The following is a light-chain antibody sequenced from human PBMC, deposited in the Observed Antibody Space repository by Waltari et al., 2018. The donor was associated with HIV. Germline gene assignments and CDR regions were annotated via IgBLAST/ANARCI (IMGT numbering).Light chain of an antibody. J-gene: IGLJ3*02. Sequence: QSVVTQPPSASGTPGQRVTISCSGSDSNIGSNYVYWYQDLPGTAPKLLIYKNNQRSSGFPDRFSGSKSDTSASLAISGLRSDDEADYYCASWDDNLNSWVFGGGTKLTVL. CDR3: ASWDDNLNSWV. CDR2: KNN. V-gene: IGLV1-47*01. CDR1: DSNIGSNY.